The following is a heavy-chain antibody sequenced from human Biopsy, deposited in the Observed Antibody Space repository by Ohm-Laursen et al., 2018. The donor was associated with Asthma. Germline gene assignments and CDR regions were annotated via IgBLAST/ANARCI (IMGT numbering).Heavy chain of an antibody. J-gene: IGHJ6*02. D-gene: IGHD1-7*01. CDR2: IIPIFGTA. V-gene: IGHV1-69*13. CDR1: GGTFSSYA. CDR3: ARDPHNSYLAPLRTKFNYYYGMDV. Sequence: SVKVSCKVSGGTFSSYAISWVRQAPGQGLEWMGGIIPIFGTANYAQKFQGRVTITADESTSTAYMELSSLRSEDTAVYYCARDPHNSYLAPLRTKFNYYYGMDVWGQGTTVTVSS.